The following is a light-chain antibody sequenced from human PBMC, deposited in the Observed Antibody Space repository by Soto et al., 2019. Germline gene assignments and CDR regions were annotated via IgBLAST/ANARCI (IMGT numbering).Light chain of an antibody. CDR2: DTS. J-gene: IGKJ3*01. CDR1: PGVDRY. Sequence: EIVLKQSPATLSLSPGETATLSCRASPGVDRYLAWYQQKVGQSPRLIIYDTSNRATGVPPRFSSSGYGTDFTLTITSLQPEDYALYFCQHRRDSPPGFGPGTRVEIK. CDR3: QHRRDSPPG. V-gene: IGKV3-11*01.